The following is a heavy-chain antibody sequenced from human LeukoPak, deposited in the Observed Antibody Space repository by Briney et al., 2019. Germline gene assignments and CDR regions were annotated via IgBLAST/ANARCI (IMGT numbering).Heavy chain of an antibody. J-gene: IGHJ4*02. D-gene: IGHD3-22*01. V-gene: IGHV3-48*03. Sequence: VGALRLSCSASGILFCGDERYCGRAAPGKGLECGSDICSRGDTRNYADTVKGRFTISRDNAKKTLHLQMNSLRGDDTAIYYCASAMMGFDSSGYYTAAYFEHWGQGTRVTVSS. CDR3: ASAMMGFDSSGYYTAAYFEH. CDR2: ICSRGDTR. CDR1: GILFCGDE.